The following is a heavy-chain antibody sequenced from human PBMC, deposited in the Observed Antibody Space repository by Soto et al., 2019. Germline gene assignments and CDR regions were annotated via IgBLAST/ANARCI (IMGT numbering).Heavy chain of an antibody. Sequence: QLQLLESGGDLVKPGGSLRLSCAASGFTVSGNVLSWIRQAPGKGLEWVSSIGSSGRAIYYADSVKGRFTISRDNTKDSLYLHMSSLRAEDTAIYYCASHHSSGWLYFDSWGQGTLVTVSS. CDR2: IGSSGRAI. CDR3: ASHHSSGWLYFDS. J-gene: IGHJ4*02. V-gene: IGHV3-11*01. CDR1: GFTVSGNV. D-gene: IGHD6-19*01.